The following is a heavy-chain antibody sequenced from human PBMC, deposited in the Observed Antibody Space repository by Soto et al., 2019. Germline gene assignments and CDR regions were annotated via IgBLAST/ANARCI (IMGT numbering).Heavy chain of an antibody. J-gene: IGHJ4*02. D-gene: IGHD1-20*01. V-gene: IGHV1-69*02. Sequence: QVQLVQSGAEVKKPGSSVKVSCKASGGTFSSYTISWVRQAPGQGLEWMGRIIPILGIANYAQKFQGRVTITADKSTSTAYMELRSLRSEDTAVYYCARGSRSITVDYWGQGTLVTVSS. CDR3: ARGSRSITVDY. CDR2: IIPILGIA. CDR1: GGTFSSYT.